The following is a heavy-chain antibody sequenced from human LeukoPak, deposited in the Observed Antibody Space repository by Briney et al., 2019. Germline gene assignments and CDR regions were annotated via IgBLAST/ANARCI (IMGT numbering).Heavy chain of an antibody. D-gene: IGHD4-11*01. CDR2: MSNSGST. Sequence: PSETLSLTCTVSGGSISNYYWSWIRQPPGKGLEWIGYMSNSGSTNYNPSLKSRVTISVDTSENQFSLKLSSVTAADTAVYYCARKYSNYAENWFDPWGQGTLVTVSS. V-gene: IGHV4-59*12. CDR3: ARKYSNYAENWFDP. J-gene: IGHJ5*02. CDR1: GGSISNYY.